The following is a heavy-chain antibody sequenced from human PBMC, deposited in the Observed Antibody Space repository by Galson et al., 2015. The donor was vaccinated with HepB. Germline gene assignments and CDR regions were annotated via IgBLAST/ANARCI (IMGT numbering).Heavy chain of an antibody. V-gene: IGHV1-46*04. CDR3: ARGPPTVVTPPYWYFDL. D-gene: IGHD4-23*01. CDR1: GYTFTSYY. J-gene: IGHJ2*01. CDR2: INPSGGST. Sequence: SVKVSCKASGYTFTSYYMHWVRQAPGQGLEWMGIINPSGGSTSYAQKLQGRVTMTRDTSTSTVYMELSSLRSEDTAVYYCARGPPTVVTPPYWYFDLWGRGTLVTVSS.